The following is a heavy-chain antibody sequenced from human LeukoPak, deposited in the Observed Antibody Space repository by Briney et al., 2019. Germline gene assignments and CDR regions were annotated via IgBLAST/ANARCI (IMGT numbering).Heavy chain of an antibody. J-gene: IGHJ4*02. Sequence: ASVKVSCKASGYTFTSYGISRVRQAPGQGLERMGWISAYNGNTNYAQKLQGRVTMTTDTSTSTAYMELRSLRSDDTAVYYCARDSLGVEDDSGWYLVRRGNFDYWGQGTLVTVSS. CDR1: GYTFTSYG. V-gene: IGHV1-18*01. CDR3: ARDSLGVEDDSGWYLVRRGNFDY. CDR2: ISAYNGNT. D-gene: IGHD6-19*01.